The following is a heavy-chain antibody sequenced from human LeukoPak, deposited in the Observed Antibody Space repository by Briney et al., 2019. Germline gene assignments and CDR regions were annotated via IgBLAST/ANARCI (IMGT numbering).Heavy chain of an antibody. Sequence: PRASVKVSCKASGYSFIGYYIHWVRQAPGQGLEWMGWINPNSGGTNYAQKFQGRVTITRDTSLSTAYMELSRLTSDDTAVYYCARYDGRVNWFDPWGQGTLVTVSS. CDR3: ARYDGRVNWFDP. V-gene: IGHV1-2*02. J-gene: IGHJ5*02. CDR2: INPNSGGT. CDR1: GYSFIGYY. D-gene: IGHD3-22*01.